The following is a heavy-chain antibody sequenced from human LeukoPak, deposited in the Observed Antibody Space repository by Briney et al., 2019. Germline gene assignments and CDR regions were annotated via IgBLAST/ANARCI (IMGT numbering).Heavy chain of an antibody. V-gene: IGHV5-51*01. D-gene: IGHD2-15*01. Sequence: GEALKISWKGPGYSFTTYWIAWVRQVPGKALEWMGIIYPGDSDTRYSPSFQGQVTFSADKSINTAYLQWSSLKASDTAIFYCARVVKLSFDYWGQGTLVTASS. CDR1: GYSFTTYW. CDR3: ARVVKLSFDY. J-gene: IGHJ4*02. CDR2: IYPGDSDT.